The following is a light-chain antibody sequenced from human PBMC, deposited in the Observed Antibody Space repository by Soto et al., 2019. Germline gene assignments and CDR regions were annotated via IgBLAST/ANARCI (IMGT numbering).Light chain of an antibody. CDR2: GAS. CDR1: QSVSSN. CDR3: QQYNNWPRT. J-gene: IGKJ1*01. Sequence: EIVMTQSPATLSVSPGGRATLSCRASQSVSSNLAWYQQKPGQAPRLLIYGASTRATGISARFSGSGSGTEFTLTISSLQSEDFAVYYCQQYNNWPRTFGKGTKV. V-gene: IGKV3-15*01.